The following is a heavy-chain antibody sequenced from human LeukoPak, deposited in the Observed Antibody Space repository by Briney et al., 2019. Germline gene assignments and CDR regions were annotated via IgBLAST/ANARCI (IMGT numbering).Heavy chain of an antibody. Sequence: SETLSLTCTVSGGSISSSSYYWGWIRQPPGKGLEWIGSIYYSGSTYYNPSLKSRVTISVDTSKNQFSLKLSSVTAADTAVYYCARHYSGSGSYTWGQGTLVTVSS. CDR3: ARHYSGSGSYT. V-gene: IGHV4-39*01. J-gene: IGHJ4*02. CDR2: IYYSGST. CDR1: GGSISSSSYY. D-gene: IGHD3-10*01.